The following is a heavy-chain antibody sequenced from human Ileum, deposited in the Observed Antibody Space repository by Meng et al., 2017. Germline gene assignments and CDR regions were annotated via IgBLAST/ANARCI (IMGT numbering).Heavy chain of an antibody. CDR3: ARERRHYYGSGSFDY. J-gene: IGHJ4*02. CDR2: TYYNGSP. D-gene: IGHD3-10*01. Sequence: QVQLQESGPGLGKTAQNLSLTGSGTGGSFSSDNYYWTWIRQTPGKGLEWIGLTYYNGSPFYNPSLRSRVTISVDTSKDQFSLKLTSVTAADTAVYYCARERRHYYGSGSFDYWGQGILVTVSS. CDR1: GGSFSSDNYY. V-gene: IGHV4-30-4*01.